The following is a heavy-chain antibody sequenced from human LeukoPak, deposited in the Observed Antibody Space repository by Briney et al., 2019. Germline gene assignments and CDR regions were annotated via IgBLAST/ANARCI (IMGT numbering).Heavy chain of an antibody. Sequence: SETLSLTCTVSGGSISSYYWSWIRQPPGKGLEWIGYIYTSGSTNYNPSLKSRVTISVDTSKNQFSLKLSSVTAADTAVYYCARHRTRGGATEFDYWGQGTLVTVSS. CDR3: ARHRTRGGATEFDY. J-gene: IGHJ4*02. V-gene: IGHV4-4*09. CDR1: GGSISSYY. CDR2: IYTSGST. D-gene: IGHD1-26*01.